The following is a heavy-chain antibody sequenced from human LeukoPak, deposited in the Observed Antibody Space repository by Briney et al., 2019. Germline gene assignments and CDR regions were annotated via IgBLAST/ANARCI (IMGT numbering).Heavy chain of an antibody. CDR1: GFTFHDYA. J-gene: IGHJ3*02. V-gene: IGHV3-9*03. D-gene: IGHD3/OR15-3a*01. CDR3: AKGLGVASLIVDALDM. Sequence: GGSLRLSCAASGFTFHDYAMHWVRQVPGRGVEWVSGITWNSGSVLYADSVRGRFTISRDNAKNSLYLQMNSLRPEDMAFYYCAKGLGVASLIVDALDMWGQGTMVTV. CDR2: ITWNSGSV.